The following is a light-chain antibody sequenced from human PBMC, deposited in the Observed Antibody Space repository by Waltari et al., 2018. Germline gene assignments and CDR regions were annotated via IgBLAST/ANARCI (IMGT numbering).Light chain of an antibody. Sequence: EIVLTQSPATLSLSPGARATLSCRASQSVSSYLAWYQQKPGQAPRLLIYDASTRATGSPASISGSGSGTAFTITISSLEPEDFAVYYCQQRSNWPRTFGGGTKVEIK. CDR2: DAS. CDR3: QQRSNWPRT. CDR1: QSVSSY. J-gene: IGKJ4*01. V-gene: IGKV3-11*01.